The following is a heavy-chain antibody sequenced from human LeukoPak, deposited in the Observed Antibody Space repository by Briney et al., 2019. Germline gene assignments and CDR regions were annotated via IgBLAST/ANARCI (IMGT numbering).Heavy chain of an antibody. CDR2: IYYSGST. V-gene: IGHV4-31*03. D-gene: IGHD3-10*02. CDR3: ARVTPLGSGSYYIKSFIWFDP. J-gene: IGHJ5*02. CDR1: GGSISSGGYY. Sequence: TLSLTCTVSGGSISSGGYYWSWICQHPGKGLERIGYIYYSGSTYYHPSLKSRVTISVDTSKNQFSLKLSSVTAADTAVYYCARVTPLGSGSYYIKSFIWFDPWGQGTLVTVSS.